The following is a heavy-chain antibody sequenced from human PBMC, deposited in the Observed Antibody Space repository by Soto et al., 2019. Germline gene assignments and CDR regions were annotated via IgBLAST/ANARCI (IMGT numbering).Heavy chain of an antibody. V-gene: IGHV2-5*01. CDR2: IYWNDDK. J-gene: IGHJ5*02. D-gene: IGHD5-18*01. CDR1: GFSLSTSGVG. Sequence: QITLKESGPTLVKPTQPLTLTCTFSGFSLSTSGVGVGWILQPPGKALEWLALIYWNDDKRYSPSLKSRLTITKDTSKHQVVLTMTNMDPVDTATYYCAHAAMAQGPYNWFDPWGQGTLVTVSS. CDR3: AHAAMAQGPYNWFDP.